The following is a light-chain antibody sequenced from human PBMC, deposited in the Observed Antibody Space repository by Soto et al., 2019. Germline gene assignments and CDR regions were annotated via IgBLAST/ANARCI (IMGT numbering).Light chain of an antibody. CDR3: QQRTNWPPVT. V-gene: IGKV3-11*01. J-gene: IGKJ4*01. Sequence: EIVLTQSPATLSLSPGERATLSCRASQSVGSYLAWYQQKPGQAPRLLIYDASTRATGIPARFSGSGSGTDFTLTISSLEPEDFAVYFCQQRTNWPPVTFGGGTKVETK. CDR2: DAS. CDR1: QSVGSY.